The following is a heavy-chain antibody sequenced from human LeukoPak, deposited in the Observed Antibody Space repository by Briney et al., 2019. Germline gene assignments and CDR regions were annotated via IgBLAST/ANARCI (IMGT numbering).Heavy chain of an antibody. CDR2: INPNSGST. CDR3: AIGYCSGGSCTGMDY. J-gene: IGHJ4*02. Sequence: GASVKVSCEASGYTFTSYDINWVRQATGQGLEWMGWINPNSGSTDYAQKFQGRVTITRDTSISTAYMELNRLRSDDTAVYYCAIGYCSGGSCTGMDYWGQGTLVTVSS. D-gene: IGHD2-15*01. CDR1: GYTFTSYD. V-gene: IGHV1-2*02.